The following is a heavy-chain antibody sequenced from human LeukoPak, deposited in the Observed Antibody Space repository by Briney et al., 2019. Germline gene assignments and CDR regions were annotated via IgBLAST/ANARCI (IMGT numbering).Heavy chain of an antibody. J-gene: IGHJ3*01. D-gene: IGHD1-26*01. Sequence: ASVKVSCKASGFTFTNYDFNWVRQATGQGLEWMGWMNPNSGNTGYAQKFQGRVTITRNTSISTAYMELNSLRSEDTAVYYCARESENYSDAFDLWGQGTMVTVSS. CDR3: ARESENYSDAFDL. CDR1: GFTFTNYD. V-gene: IGHV1-8*03. CDR2: MNPNSGNT.